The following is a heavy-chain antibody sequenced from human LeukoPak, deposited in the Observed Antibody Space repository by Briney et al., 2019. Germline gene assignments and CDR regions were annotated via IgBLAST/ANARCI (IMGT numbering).Heavy chain of an antibody. CDR1: GFTFSSYW. CDR2: INSDGSST. D-gene: IGHD3-10*01. J-gene: IGHJ4*02. Sequence: GGSLRLSCAASGFTFSSYWMHWVPQAPGTGRVWVTRINSDGSSTSYADSVKGRFTISRDNAKNTLYLQMDSLRAEDTAVYYCARDSKSAYDSIDYWGQGTLVTVSS. V-gene: IGHV3-74*01. CDR3: ARDSKSAYDSIDY.